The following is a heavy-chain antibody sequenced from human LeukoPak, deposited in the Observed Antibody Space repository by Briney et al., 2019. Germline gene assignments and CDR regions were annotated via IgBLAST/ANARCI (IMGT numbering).Heavy chain of an antibody. V-gene: IGHV3-23*01. Sequence: QSGGSLRLSCAASGFTFSSYWMSWVRQAPGKGLEWVSAISGSGGSTYYADSVKGRFTISRDNSKNTLYLQMNSLRAEDTAVYYCAKDEVGAPDGGDYWGQGTLVTVSS. CDR1: GFTFSSYW. CDR3: AKDEVGAPDGGDY. J-gene: IGHJ4*02. CDR2: ISGSGGST. D-gene: IGHD1-26*01.